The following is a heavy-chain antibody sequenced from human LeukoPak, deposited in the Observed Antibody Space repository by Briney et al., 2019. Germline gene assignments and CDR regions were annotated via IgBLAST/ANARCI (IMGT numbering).Heavy chain of an antibody. CDR1: GFTFSDYA. CDR3: IKHYFDY. CDR2: IRSKAFSGTP. J-gene: IGHJ4*02. Sequence: GGSLRLSCTTSGFTFSDYAMSWFRQAPGRGLEWVGFIRSKAFSGTPEYAASVKGRCIISRDDFKSIAYLQMNSLKTEDTAVYYCIKHYFDYWGQGNLVTVSS. V-gene: IGHV3-49*03.